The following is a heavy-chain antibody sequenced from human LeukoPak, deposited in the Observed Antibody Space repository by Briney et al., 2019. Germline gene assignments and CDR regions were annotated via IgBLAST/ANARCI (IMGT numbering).Heavy chain of an antibody. Sequence: PGGSLRLSCAASGFTFSSYWMHWVRQAPGKGLVWVSRINSDGGTTDYADSVKGRFTISRDNAKNTLYLQMNSLRAEDTAVYYCAREHGYSSGWQDYYYYGMDVWGQGTTVTVSS. CDR3: AREHGYSSGWQDYYYYGMDV. CDR1: GFTFSSYW. V-gene: IGHV3-74*01. J-gene: IGHJ6*02. D-gene: IGHD6-19*01. CDR2: INSDGGTT.